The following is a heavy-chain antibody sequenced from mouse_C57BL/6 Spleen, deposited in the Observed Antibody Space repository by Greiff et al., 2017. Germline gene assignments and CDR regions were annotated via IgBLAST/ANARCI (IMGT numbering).Heavy chain of an antibody. CDR3: ARGHRDWYFEV. Sequence: QVQLQQPGAELVMPGASVKLSCKASGYTFTSYWMHWVKQRPGQGLEWIGEIDPSDSYTNYNQKFKGKSTLTVGKSSSTAYMQLSSLTSEDAAVYYCARGHRDWYFEVWGTGTTVTVSS. V-gene: IGHV1-69*01. J-gene: IGHJ1*03. CDR2: IDPSDSYT. D-gene: IGHD6-1*01. CDR1: GYTFTSYW.